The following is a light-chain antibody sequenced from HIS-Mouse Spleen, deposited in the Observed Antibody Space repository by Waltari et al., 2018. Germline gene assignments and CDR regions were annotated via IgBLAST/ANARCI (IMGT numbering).Light chain of an antibody. J-gene: IGLJ1*01. CDR2: RNN. CDR1: SSNIGSNY. V-gene: IGLV1-47*01. CDR3: AAWDDSLSGWV. Sequence: QSVLTQPPSASGTPGQRVTISCSGSSSNIGSNYVYWYQQLPGTAPKLLIYRNNQRPSGVPARFSGSKSGTSASLAISGLRSEDEADYYCAAWDDSLSGWVFGTGTKVTVL.